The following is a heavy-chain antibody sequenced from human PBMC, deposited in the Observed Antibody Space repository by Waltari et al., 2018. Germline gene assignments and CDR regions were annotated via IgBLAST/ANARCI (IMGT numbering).Heavy chain of an antibody. CDR3: AADRGYCSGGSCSTYYYYYYMDV. V-gene: IGHV1-58*02. J-gene: IGHJ6*03. D-gene: IGHD2-15*01. CDR1: GFTFTSSA. CDR2: IVVGSGNT. Sequence: QMQLVQSGPEVKKPGTSVKVSCKASGFTFTSSAMQWVRQARGQRLEWIGWIVVGSGNTNYAQKFQERVTITRDRSTSTAYMELSSLRSEDTAVYYCAADRGYCSGGSCSTYYYYYYMDVWGKGTTVTVSS.